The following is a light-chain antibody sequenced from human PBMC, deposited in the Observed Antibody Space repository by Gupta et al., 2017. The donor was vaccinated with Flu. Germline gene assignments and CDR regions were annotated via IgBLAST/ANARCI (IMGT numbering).Light chain of an antibody. CDR1: QSVSSSSNNKNY. CDR2: WAS. Sequence: DFVLMLLSVSRAVSMGERATINCKSSQSVSSSSNNKNYVAWYQQKPGQPPKLLINWASARQSGVPDRFSGSGSGTDFTLTISSLQAEDAAVYHCQQFYTHSFTFGQGTKVEIK. V-gene: IGKV4-1*01. CDR3: QQFYTHSFT. J-gene: IGKJ4*01.